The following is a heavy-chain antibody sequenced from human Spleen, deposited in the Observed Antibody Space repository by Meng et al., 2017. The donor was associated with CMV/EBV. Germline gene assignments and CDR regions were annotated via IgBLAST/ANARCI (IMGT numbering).Heavy chain of an antibody. CDR2: IYYSGST. D-gene: IGHD5-18*01. J-gene: IGHJ6*02. CDR1: GGSFSSSY. V-gene: IGHV4-34*09. Sequence: LRLSCAVYGGSFSSSYWTWVRQPPGKGLEWIGYIYYSGSTYYNPSLKSRVTISVDTSKNQFSLKLSSVTAADTAVYYCARDTAMATGRYYYYGMDVWGQGTTVTVSS. CDR3: ARDTAMATGRYYYYGMDV.